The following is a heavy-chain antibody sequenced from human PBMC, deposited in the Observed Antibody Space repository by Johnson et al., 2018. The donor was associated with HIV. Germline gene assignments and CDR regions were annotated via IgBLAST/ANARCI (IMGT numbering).Heavy chain of an antibody. V-gene: IGHV3-64*01. Sequence: VQLVESGGGLIKPGGSLRLSCAASGVTFSNAWMSWVRQAPGKGLEYVSAISSNGGSTYYANSVKGRFTISRDNSKNTLYLQMNSLRAEETAVYYCAKDPPLATVVTPALWGQGTMVTVSS. CDR1: GVTFSNAW. J-gene: IGHJ3*01. CDR2: ISSNGGST. D-gene: IGHD4-23*01. CDR3: AKDPPLATVVTPAL.